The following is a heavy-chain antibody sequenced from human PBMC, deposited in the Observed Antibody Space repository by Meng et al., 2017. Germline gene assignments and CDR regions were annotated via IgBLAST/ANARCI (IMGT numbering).Heavy chain of an antibody. CDR3: ARDPAYYYDSSGYNDY. CDR2: ISSSSYI. V-gene: IGHV3-69-1*01. D-gene: IGHD3-22*01. Sequence: GESLKISCTASGFTFGDYAMNWVRQAPGKGLEWVSSISSSSYIYYADSVKGRFTISRDNAKNSLYLQMNSLRAEDTAVYYCARDPAYYYDSSGYNDYWGQGTLVTVSS. CDR1: GFTFGDYA. J-gene: IGHJ4*02.